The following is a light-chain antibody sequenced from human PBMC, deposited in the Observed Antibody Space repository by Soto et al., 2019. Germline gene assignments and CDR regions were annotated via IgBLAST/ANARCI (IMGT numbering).Light chain of an antibody. CDR3: QQHNNWPQIT. CDR1: QSVSSSY. Sequence: EIVLTQSPATLSLSPGERATLSCRASQSVSSSYLAWYQQKPGQAPRLLISGASTRATDIPARFSGSGSGTEFTLTISGLQSEDFAVYYCQQHNNWPQITFGKGTQLEIK. J-gene: IGKJ5*01. CDR2: GAS. V-gene: IGKV3-15*01.